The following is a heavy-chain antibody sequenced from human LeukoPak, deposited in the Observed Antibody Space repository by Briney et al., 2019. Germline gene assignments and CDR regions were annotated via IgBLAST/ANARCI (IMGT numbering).Heavy chain of an antibody. Sequence: GGSLRLSCAASGFTFSSYWMSWVRQAPGKGLEWVANIKQDGSEKYYVDSVKGRFTISRDNAKNSLYLQMNSLRAEDTAVYYCARDDCSSISCYHNRFDPWGQGTLVTVSS. J-gene: IGHJ5*02. V-gene: IGHV3-7*01. CDR3: ARDDCSSISCYHNRFDP. CDR2: IKQDGSEK. CDR1: GFTFSSYW. D-gene: IGHD2-2*01.